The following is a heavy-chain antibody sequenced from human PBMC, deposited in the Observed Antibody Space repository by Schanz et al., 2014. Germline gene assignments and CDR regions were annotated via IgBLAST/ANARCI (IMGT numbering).Heavy chain of an antibody. CDR2: ISDSGDTA. D-gene: IGHD2-8*02. CDR3: AKSLESCPGGRCSRGYFDY. V-gene: IGHV3-23*01. J-gene: IGHJ4*02. Sequence: DVQLLESGGGLVQPGGSLRLSCAASGLPFTTYPLSWVRQAPGRGLEWVSLISDSGDTAYYADSVKGRFTISRDNFKGALYLQMSSLRAEDTAVYYCAKSLESCPGGRCSRGYFDYWGQGTLVTVSS. CDR1: GLPFTTYP.